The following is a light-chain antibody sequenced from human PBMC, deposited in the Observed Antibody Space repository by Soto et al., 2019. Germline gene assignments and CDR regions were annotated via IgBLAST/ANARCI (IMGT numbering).Light chain of an antibody. V-gene: IGKV1-5*03. CDR1: QTISSW. CDR3: HHYNSYSEA. CDR2: KAS. Sequence: DIQMTQSPSTLSGSVGDRVTITCRASQTISSWLAWYQQKPGKAPKLLIYKASTLKSGVPSRFSGSGSGTEFTLTISSLQPDDFATYYCHHYNSYSEACGQGTKVDIK. J-gene: IGKJ1*01.